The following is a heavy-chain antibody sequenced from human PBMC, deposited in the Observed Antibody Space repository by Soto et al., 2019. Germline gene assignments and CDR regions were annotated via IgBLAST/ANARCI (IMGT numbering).Heavy chain of an antibody. CDR3: ARTIVVVVAPTRVWFDA. D-gene: IGHD2-15*01. Sequence: SETLSLTCTVSGGSISSGGYYWSWIRQHPGKGLEWIGYIYYSGSTDYNPSLKSRVTISVDTSKNQFFLKLSSVTAADTAVYYCARTIVVVVAPTRVWFDAWGQGTLVTVSS. J-gene: IGHJ5*02. CDR1: GGSISSGGYY. CDR2: IYYSGST. V-gene: IGHV4-31*03.